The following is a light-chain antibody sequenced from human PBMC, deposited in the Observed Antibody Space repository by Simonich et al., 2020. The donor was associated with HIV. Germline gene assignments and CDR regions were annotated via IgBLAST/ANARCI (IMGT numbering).Light chain of an antibody. CDR3: CSYAGSSTLV. Sequence: SYVLTQPPSVSVAPGKTARITCGGNNIGSKSVHWYQQKPGQAPVLVVYNDSDRPSGIPERFSGSNSGNTASLTISGLQAEDEADYYCCSYAGSSTLVFGGGTKLTVL. CDR1: NIGSKS. CDR2: NDS. J-gene: IGLJ3*02. V-gene: IGLV3-21*01.